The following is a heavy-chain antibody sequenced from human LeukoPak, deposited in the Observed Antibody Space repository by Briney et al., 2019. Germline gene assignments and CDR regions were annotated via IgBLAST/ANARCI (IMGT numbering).Heavy chain of an antibody. CDR3: AKVPSSSWYKGIDY. Sequence: GGSLRLSCAASGFTFSSYAMSWVRQAPGKGLQWVSSISGSGGSTYYADSVKGRSTISRDNSKNTLFLQMNSLRAEDTAVYYCAKVPSSSWYKGIDYWGQGTLVTVSS. CDR1: GFTFSSYA. D-gene: IGHD6-13*01. J-gene: IGHJ4*02. V-gene: IGHV3-23*01. CDR2: ISGSGGST.